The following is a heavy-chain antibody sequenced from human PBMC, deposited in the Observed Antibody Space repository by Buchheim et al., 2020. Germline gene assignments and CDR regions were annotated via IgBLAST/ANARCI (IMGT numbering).Heavy chain of an antibody. CDR3: ASYVVVPAAGWFDP. J-gene: IGHJ5*02. V-gene: IGHV4-30-2*01. CDR1: GGSISSGGYS. CDR2: IYHSGST. Sequence: QLQLQESGSGLVKPSQTLSLTCAVSGGSISSGGYSWSWIRQPPGKGLEWIGYIYHSGSTYYNPSLKSRVTISVDRPKNQLSLKLSSVTAADTAVYYCASYVVVPAAGWFDPWGQGTL. D-gene: IGHD2-2*01.